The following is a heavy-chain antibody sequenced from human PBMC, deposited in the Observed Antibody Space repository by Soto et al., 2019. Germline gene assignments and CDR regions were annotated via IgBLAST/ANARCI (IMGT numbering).Heavy chain of an antibody. Sequence: AESLKVSCQGSGYSFTSYWVGWVRQMPGKGLEWMGIIYPGDSDTRYSPSFQGQVTISADKSISTAYLQWSSLKASDTAMYYCARHFFWRLLPRTADYYYYGMDVWGQGTTVPVSS. J-gene: IGHJ6*02. CDR1: GYSFTSYW. CDR2: IYPGDSDT. D-gene: IGHD3-22*01. CDR3: ARHFFWRLLPRTADYYYYGMDV. V-gene: IGHV5-51*01.